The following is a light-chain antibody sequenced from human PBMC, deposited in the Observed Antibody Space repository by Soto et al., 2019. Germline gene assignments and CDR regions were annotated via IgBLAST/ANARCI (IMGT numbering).Light chain of an antibody. J-gene: IGLJ1*01. V-gene: IGLV1-40*01. CDR2: GNS. Sequence: QSVLTQPPSVSGAPGQRVTISCTGSSSNIGAGFDVHWYQQLPGTAPKVLIYGNSNRPSGVPDRFSGSKSGTSASLAITGLQAEDEADYYCQSYDSRLSGCVFGTGTKVTVL. CDR3: QSYDSRLSGCV. CDR1: SSNIGAGFD.